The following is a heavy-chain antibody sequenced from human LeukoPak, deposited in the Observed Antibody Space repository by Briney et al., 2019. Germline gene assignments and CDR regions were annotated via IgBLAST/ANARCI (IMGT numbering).Heavy chain of an antibody. CDR2: INGDGSRT. V-gene: IGHV3-74*01. J-gene: IGHJ4*02. CDR1: GFTFSAYW. D-gene: IGHD5-24*01. CDR3: VRDKDMATTADLGY. Sequence: GGSLRLSCAASGFTFSAYWMHWVRQAPGKGLVWVSRINGDGSRTNNADSAKGRFTISRDNAKNTLYLQMNSLRAEDTAVYYCVRDKDMATTADLGYWGQGTLVTVSS.